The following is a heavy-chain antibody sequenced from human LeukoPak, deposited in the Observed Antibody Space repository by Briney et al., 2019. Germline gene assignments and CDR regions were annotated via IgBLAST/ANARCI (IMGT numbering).Heavy chain of an antibody. V-gene: IGHV5-51*01. Sequence: GESLKISCKGSGYKFSNYWIGWVRPMPGSGLEWMGTIYPDDSDTRYSPSFRGQVTMSADRSISTAYLQWRSLKASDSAMYYCARHEDPISSWYESWGQGTLVTVSS. CDR3: ARHEDPISSWYES. D-gene: IGHD6-13*01. CDR2: IYPDDSDT. CDR1: GYKFSNYW. J-gene: IGHJ5*02.